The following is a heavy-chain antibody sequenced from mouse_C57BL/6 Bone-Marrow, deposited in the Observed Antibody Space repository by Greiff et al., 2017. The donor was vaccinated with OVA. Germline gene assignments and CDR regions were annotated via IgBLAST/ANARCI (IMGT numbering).Heavy chain of an antibody. Sequence: QVQLQQSGPELVKPGASVKLSCKASGYTFTSYDINWVKQRPGQGLEWIGWIYPRDGSTKYNEKFKGKATLTVDTSSSTAYMELHSLTSEDSAVYVCARWEVYDYGSSHYFDYWGQGTTLTVSS. V-gene: IGHV1-85*01. D-gene: IGHD1-1*01. J-gene: IGHJ2*01. CDR2: IYPRDGST. CDR1: GYTFTSYD. CDR3: ARWEVYDYGSSHYFDY.